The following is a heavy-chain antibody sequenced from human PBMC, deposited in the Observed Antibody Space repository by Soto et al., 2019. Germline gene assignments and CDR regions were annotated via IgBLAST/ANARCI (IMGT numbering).Heavy chain of an antibody. D-gene: IGHD3-22*01. J-gene: IGHJ4*02. CDR1: GGSFSGYY. Sequence: QVQLQQWGAGLLKPSETLPLTCAVYGGSFSGYYWSWIRQPPGKGLEWIGEINHSGSTNYNPSLKSRVTISVDTSKNQFSLKLSSVTAADTAVYYCARGDYYDSSGYRYFDYWGQGTLVTVSS. CDR3: ARGDYYDSSGYRYFDY. V-gene: IGHV4-34*01. CDR2: INHSGST.